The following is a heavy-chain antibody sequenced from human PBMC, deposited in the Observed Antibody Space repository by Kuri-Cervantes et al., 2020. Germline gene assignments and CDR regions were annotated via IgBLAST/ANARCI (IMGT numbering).Heavy chain of an antibody. J-gene: IGHJ6*03. CDR1: GGSVSSGSYY. CDR2: IYYSGST. Sequence: SETLSLTCTVSGGSVSSGSYYWSWIQQPPGKGLEWIGYIYYSGSTNYNPSLKSRVTISVDTSKNQFSLMLTSVTAADTAVYYCARGGEASWYPGVEYYYLDVWGKGTTVTVSS. CDR3: ARGGEASWYPGVEYYYLDV. V-gene: IGHV4-61*01. D-gene: IGHD6-13*01.